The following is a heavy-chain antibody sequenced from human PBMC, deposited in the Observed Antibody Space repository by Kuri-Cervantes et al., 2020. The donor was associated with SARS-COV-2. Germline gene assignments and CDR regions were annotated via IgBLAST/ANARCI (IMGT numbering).Heavy chain of an antibody. CDR2: ISYDGSNK. CDR3: AKGGGPGSYIPLDY. CDR1: GFTFGSYG. D-gene: IGHD1-26*01. Sequence: SCAASGFTFGSYGMHWVRQAPGKGLEWVAVISYDGSNKYYADSVKGRFTISRDNPKNTLYLQMNSLRAEDTAVYYCAKGGGPGSYIPLDYWGQGTLVTVSS. J-gene: IGHJ4*02. V-gene: IGHV3-30*18.